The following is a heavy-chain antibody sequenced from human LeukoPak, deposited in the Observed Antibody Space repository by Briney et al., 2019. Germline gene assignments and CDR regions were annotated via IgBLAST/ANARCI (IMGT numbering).Heavy chain of an antibody. V-gene: IGHV3-23*01. J-gene: IGHJ4*02. CDR2: ISGSGDST. CDR1: GFTFSSYA. Sequence: GGSLRLSCAASGFTFSSYAMSWVRQAPGKGLEWVSAISGSGDSTYYADSVKGRFTISRDNSKNYLYLQMNSLGAEDTALYYCAKGTSSWHEFDSWGQGTLVTVSS. CDR3: AKGTSSWHEFDS. D-gene: IGHD6-13*01.